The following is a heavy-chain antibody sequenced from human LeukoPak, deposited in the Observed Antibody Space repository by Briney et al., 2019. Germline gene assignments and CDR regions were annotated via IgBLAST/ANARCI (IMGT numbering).Heavy chain of an antibody. J-gene: IGHJ4*02. D-gene: IGHD3-22*01. CDR2: IYYSGST. CDR1: GGSVSTIDYY. V-gene: IGHV4-39*07. CDR3: ARDSDDSSGYRYYFDY. Sequence: SETLSLTCTVSGGSVSTIDYYWGWIRQPPGKGLEWIGSIYYSGSTYYNPSLKSRVTISVDTSKNQFSLKLSSVTAADTAVYYCARDSDDSSGYRYYFDYWGQGTLVTVSS.